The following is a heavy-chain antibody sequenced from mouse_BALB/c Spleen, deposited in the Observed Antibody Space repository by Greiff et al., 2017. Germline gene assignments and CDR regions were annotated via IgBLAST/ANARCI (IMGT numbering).Heavy chain of an antibody. Sequence: EVKLMESGGGLVKPGGSLKLSCAASGFTFSSYAMSWVRQSPEKRLEWVAEISSGGSYTYYPDKVTGRFTISRDNATNTLYLEMSSLRSEDTAMCDSGSVDSGDCHMDYWGQGTSVTVSS. V-gene: IGHV5-9-4*01. CDR2: ISSGGSYT. J-gene: IGHJ4*01. CDR3: GSVDSGDCHMDY. CDR1: GFTFSSYA.